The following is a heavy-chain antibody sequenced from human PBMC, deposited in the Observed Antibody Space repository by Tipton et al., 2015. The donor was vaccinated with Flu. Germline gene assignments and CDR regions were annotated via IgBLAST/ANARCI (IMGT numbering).Heavy chain of an antibody. V-gene: IGHV4-34*01. Sequence: TLSLTCAVYGGSFSGYYWSWIRQPPGKGLEWIGEINHSGSTNYNPSLKSRVTISVDTSKNQFSLKLSSVTAADTAVYYCARGVYGADYWGQGTLVTVSS. D-gene: IGHD4-17*01. CDR2: INHSGST. CDR3: ARGVYGADY. J-gene: IGHJ4*02. CDR1: GGSFSGYY.